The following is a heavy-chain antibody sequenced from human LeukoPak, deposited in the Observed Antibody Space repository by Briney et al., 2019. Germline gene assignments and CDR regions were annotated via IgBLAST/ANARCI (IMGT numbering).Heavy chain of an antibody. V-gene: IGHV6-1*01. J-gene: IGHJ5*02. Sequence: SQTLSLTCAISGDSVSSNSVRNWIRQSPSRGLEWLGRTYYRSTWYNDYAVSVRGRITVNPDTSKSQFSLHLNSVTPEDTAVYYCARRLTQYDCFDPWGQGILVTVSS. CDR2: TYYRSTWYN. CDR1: GDSVSSNSV. D-gene: IGHD2-2*01. CDR3: ARRLTQYDCFDP.